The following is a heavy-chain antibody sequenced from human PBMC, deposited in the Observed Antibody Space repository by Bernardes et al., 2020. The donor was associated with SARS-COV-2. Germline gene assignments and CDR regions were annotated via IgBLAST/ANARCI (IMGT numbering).Heavy chain of an antibody. CDR2: ISSTGDSP. CDR1: GFTFSNYA. D-gene: IGHD1-7*01. Sequence: GGSLRLSCGASGFTFSNYAVSWVRQAPGKGLEWVSVISSTGDSPYYADSVKGRFTISRDDSKNTLYLQMNSLSAEDTAVYYCAKTRSATTYTGLDVWGQGTTVTVSS. CDR3: AKTRSATTYTGLDV. V-gene: IGHV3-23*01. J-gene: IGHJ6*02.